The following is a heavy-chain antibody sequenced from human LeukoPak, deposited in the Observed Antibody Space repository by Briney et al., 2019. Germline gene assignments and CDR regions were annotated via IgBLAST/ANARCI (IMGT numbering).Heavy chain of an antibody. V-gene: IGHV3-11*01. CDR3: ARAYSGSYYTSYYYYYMDV. CDR2: ISSSGSNI. CDR1: GFSFSDYY. Sequence: GGSLRLSCAASGFSFSDYYMSWIRQAPGKGLEWISYISSSGSNIYADSVKGRFTISRDNAKNSLYLQMNSLRAEDTALYYCARAYSGSYYTSYYYYYMDVWGKGTTVTVSS. D-gene: IGHD1-26*01. J-gene: IGHJ6*03.